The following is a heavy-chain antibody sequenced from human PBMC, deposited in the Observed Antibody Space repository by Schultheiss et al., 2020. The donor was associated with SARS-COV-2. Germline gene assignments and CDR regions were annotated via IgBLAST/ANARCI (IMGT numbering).Heavy chain of an antibody. CDR2: IDWDDDK. CDR3: ARDYYGSGSYSRRGYYYGLDV. CDR1: GFSLSTSGMC. V-gene: IGHV2-70*11. J-gene: IGHJ6*02. D-gene: IGHD3-10*01. Sequence: SGPTLVKPTQTLTVTCTFTGFSLSTSGMCVSWIRQPPGKALEWLARIDWDDDKYYSTSLKTRLTISKDTSKNQVVLTMTNMDPVDTATYYCARDYYGSGSYSRRGYYYGLDVWGQGTTVTVSS.